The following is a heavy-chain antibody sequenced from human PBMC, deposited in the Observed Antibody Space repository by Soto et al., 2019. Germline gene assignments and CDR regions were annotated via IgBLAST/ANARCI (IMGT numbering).Heavy chain of an antibody. V-gene: IGHV1-2*02. CDR2: INPKFGDT. CDR1: GYTFTAYH. D-gene: IGHD3-10*02. J-gene: IGHJ6*02. Sequence: QVRLVQSGAEVKEPGDSVRVSCEASGYTFTAYHIHWVRQAPGQGLEWMGWINPKFGDTGYAQDCQGGFSLTSDMSISTVYMELSRLTSDDTAIYYCARNMDYYYGRGSGNGHGVWGQGTTVTVFS. CDR3: ARNMDYYYGRGSGNGHGV.